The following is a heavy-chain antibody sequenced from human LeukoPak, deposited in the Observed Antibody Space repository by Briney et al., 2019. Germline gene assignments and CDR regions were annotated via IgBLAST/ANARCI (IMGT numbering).Heavy chain of an antibody. CDR2: IYYSGST. J-gene: IGHJ6*03. CDR3: ARVVSVWFGELLSPRNYYYYYMDV. D-gene: IGHD3-10*01. V-gene: IGHV4-59*01. Sequence: SETLSLTCTVSGGSTSSYYWSWIRQPPGKGLEWIGYIYYSGSTNYNPSLKSRVTISVDTSKNQFSLKLSSVTAADTAVYYCARVVSVWFGELLSPRNYYYYYMDVWGKGTTVTISS. CDR1: GGSTSSYY.